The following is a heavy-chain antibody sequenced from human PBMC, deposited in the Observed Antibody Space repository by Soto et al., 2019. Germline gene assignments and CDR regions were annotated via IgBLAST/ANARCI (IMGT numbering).Heavy chain of an antibody. J-gene: IGHJ3*02. CDR2: IWCSGSSK. CDR3: VRGRIGYCSGGSCWTDAFDI. CDR1: GFTFSSYA. V-gene: IGHV3-23*01. D-gene: IGHD2-15*01. Sequence: PGGSLRLSCAASGFTFSSYAMTWVRQAPGKGLEWVAVIWCSGSSKYYADSVKGRFTISRDNAKNSLYLQMNSLRAEDTAVFYCVRGRIGYCSGGSCWTDAFDIWGQGTMVTVSS.